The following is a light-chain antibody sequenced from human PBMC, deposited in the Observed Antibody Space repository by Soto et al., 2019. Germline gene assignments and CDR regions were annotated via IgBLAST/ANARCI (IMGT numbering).Light chain of an antibody. CDR1: QSVSSIY. CDR2: GAS. J-gene: IGKJ1*01. Sequence: PGERATLSCRASQSVSSIYLAWYQQKPGQAPRLLIYGASTRATGIPERFSGSGSGTEFTLTISSLQSEDFAVYYCQQYTNWPKTFGQGTKVDI. CDR3: QQYTNWPKT. V-gene: IGKV3D-15*01.